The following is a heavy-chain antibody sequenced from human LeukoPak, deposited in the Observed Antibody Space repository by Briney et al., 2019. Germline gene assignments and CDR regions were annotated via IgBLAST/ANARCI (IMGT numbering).Heavy chain of an antibody. CDR3: ARETDRNFDY. D-gene: IGHD1-14*01. J-gene: IGHJ4*02. CDR2: INPSSGGT. V-gene: IGHV1-2*02. Sequence: ASVKVSCKASGYSFTGHYMHWVRQAPGQGLEWMGWINPSSGGTKYAQKFQGRVTMTRDTSISTAYMELSRLGSDDTAVCYCARETDRNFDYWGQGTLATVSS. CDR1: GYSFTGHY.